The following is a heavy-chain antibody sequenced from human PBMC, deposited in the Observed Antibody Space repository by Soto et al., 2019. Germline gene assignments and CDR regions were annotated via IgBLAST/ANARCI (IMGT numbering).Heavy chain of an antibody. CDR2: ISSNSAYI. J-gene: IGHJ5*02. CDR3: TRDASRDSSARGWFDP. CDR1: GFTFRSFT. D-gene: IGHD6-13*01. Sequence: GGSLRLSCAASGFTFRSFTMNWVRQAPGKGLEWVSTISSNSAYIYYTDALRGRFTISRDNAKNSLHLQMNSLRAEDTAVYYCTRDASRDSSARGWFDPWGPGTRVTVSS. V-gene: IGHV3-21*01.